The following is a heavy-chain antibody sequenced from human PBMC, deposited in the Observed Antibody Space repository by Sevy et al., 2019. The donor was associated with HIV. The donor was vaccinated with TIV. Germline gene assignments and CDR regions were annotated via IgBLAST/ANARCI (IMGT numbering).Heavy chain of an antibody. CDR3: ARGVAAPAQGHFEY. CDR1: GYYFTVYS. CDR2: INPDSGAT. V-gene: IGHV1-2*06. Sequence: ASVKVSCKTSGYYFTVYSLSWVRQAPGQGLEWMGRINPDSGATKYSQQFQGRLTMTRDTCISTVYMDLSRLRSVDTAVYDCARGVAAPAQGHFEYWGQGTLVTVSS. J-gene: IGHJ4*02. D-gene: IGHD6-13*01.